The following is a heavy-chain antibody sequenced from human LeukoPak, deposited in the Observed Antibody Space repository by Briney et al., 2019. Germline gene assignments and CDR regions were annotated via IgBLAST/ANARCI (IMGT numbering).Heavy chain of an antibody. D-gene: IGHD1-14*01. V-gene: IGHV4-59*12. CDR1: GGSISSYY. CDR3: ASVRSNRATGDY. CDR2: IYYSGST. Sequence: SETLSLTCTVSGGSISSYYWSWIRQPPGKGLEWIGYIYYSGSTNYNPSLKSRVTISVDTSKNQFSLKLSSVTAADTAVYYCASVRSNRATGDYWGQGTLVTVSS. J-gene: IGHJ4*02.